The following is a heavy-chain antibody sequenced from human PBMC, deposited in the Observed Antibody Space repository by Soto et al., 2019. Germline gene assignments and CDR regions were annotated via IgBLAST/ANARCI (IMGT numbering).Heavy chain of an antibody. CDR3: ARERRDGYSPIFDH. Sequence: GGSLRLSCAASGFTVSSNYMSWVRQAPGKGLEWVSVIYSGGFTYYADSVKGRFTISRDNSKNTLYLQMSSLRAEDTAVYYCARERRDGYSPIFDHWGQGTLVTVSS. V-gene: IGHV3-53*01. J-gene: IGHJ4*02. CDR2: IYSGGFT. CDR1: GFTVSSNY. D-gene: IGHD4-4*01.